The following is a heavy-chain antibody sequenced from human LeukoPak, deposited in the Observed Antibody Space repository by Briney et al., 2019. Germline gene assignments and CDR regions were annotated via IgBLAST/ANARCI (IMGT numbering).Heavy chain of an antibody. CDR2: IYSGGST. CDR3: ARDLGYYDSSGYMI. J-gene: IGHJ3*02. Sequence: PGGSLRLSCAASGFTLSGSAMHWVRQAPGKGLEWVSVIYSGGSTYYADSVKGRFTISRDNSKNTLYLQMNSLRAEDTAVYYCARDLGYYDSSGYMIWGQGTMVTVSS. D-gene: IGHD3-22*01. V-gene: IGHV3-53*01. CDR1: GFTLSGSA.